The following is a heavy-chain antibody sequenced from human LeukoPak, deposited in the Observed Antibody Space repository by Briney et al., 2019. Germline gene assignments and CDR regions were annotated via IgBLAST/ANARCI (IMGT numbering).Heavy chain of an antibody. Sequence: PGGSLRLSCAASGFTFSRNTMTWVRQAPGKGPEWASSITGSGDSTYYADSVKGRFTISRDNAKNSLYLQMNSLRAEDTAVYYCARALAVAGTADAFDIWGQGTMVTVSS. CDR3: ARALAVAGTADAFDI. CDR1: GFTFSRNT. J-gene: IGHJ3*02. D-gene: IGHD6-19*01. V-gene: IGHV3-21*01. CDR2: ITGSGDST.